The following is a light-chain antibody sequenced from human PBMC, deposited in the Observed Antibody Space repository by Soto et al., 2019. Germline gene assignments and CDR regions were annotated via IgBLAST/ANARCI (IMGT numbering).Light chain of an antibody. CDR3: SSYTSTSTWV. Sequence: QSALTQPASVSGSPGQSITISCTGTSSDVGGYRYVPWYQQSPGAAPILIIYEVSNRPSGISSRFSGSKSGNTASLIISGLQAEDEADYYCSSYTSTSTWVFGGGTKLTVL. CDR1: SSDVGGYRY. J-gene: IGLJ3*02. CDR2: EVS. V-gene: IGLV2-14*01.